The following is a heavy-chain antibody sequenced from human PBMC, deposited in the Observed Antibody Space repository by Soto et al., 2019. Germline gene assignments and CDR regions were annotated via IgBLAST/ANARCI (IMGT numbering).Heavy chain of an antibody. CDR2: ISAYNGNT. D-gene: IGHD6-13*01. Sequence: QVQLVKSGAEVKKPGAPVKVSCKASGYTFPSYGISWVRQPPGQGLEGMGWISAYNGNTNYAQKLQGRVTMTTDTSTSTAYMELRSLRSDDTAVYYCARDSLLGIAALTSDYWGQGTLVTVSS. CDR1: GYTFPSYG. CDR3: ARDSLLGIAALTSDY. J-gene: IGHJ4*02. V-gene: IGHV1-18*04.